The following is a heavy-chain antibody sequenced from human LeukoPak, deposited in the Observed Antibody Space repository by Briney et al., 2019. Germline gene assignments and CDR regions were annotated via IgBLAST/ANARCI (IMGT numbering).Heavy chain of an antibody. J-gene: IGHJ5*02. CDR2: IARSRRAP. D-gene: IGHD3-16*01. V-gene: IGHV3-23*01. CDR3: AKDPGHYDYVWGSANPNWFDP. CDR1: GFSFHTYD. Sequence: GGSLRLSCAASGFSFHTYDMSWVRQAPGKGLEWVATIARSRRAPYYADSVKGRFTVSTDNSKNTLYLQMNGLRAEDTAVYYCAKDPGHYDYVWGSANPNWFDPWGQGTLVTVSS.